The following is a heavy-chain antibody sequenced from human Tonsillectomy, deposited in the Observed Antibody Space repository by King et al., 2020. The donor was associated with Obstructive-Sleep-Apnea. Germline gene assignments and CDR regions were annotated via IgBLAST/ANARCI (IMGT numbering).Heavy chain of an antibody. D-gene: IGHD3-22*01. CDR1: GFTFSTYG. CDR2: IRYDGSKK. J-gene: IGHJ4*02. V-gene: IGHV3-30*02. Sequence: VQLVESGGGVVQPGGSLRLSCAASGFTFSTYGMHWVRQAPGKGLEWVAFIRYDGSKKYYADSVKGRFTISRDNSKNTLYLQMNSLRAEDTAVYFCAKDPYLYDSGGSYFDYWGQGTLVTVSS. CDR3: AKDPYLYDSGGSYFDY.